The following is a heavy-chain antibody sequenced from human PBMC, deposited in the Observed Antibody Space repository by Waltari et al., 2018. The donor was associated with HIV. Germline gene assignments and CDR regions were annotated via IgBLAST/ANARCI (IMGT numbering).Heavy chain of an antibody. Sequence: QVQLVESGGGVVQPGGSLRVSCAAPGFPFKNFAMNWVRQAPGKGLEWVGNIYYDGSKKFYGDSVRGRFTISRDNSKQILYLQMNSLRVEDTALYYCARDYNYAPDYWGQGTLVVVSS. CDR2: IYYDGSKK. CDR1: GFPFKNFA. J-gene: IGHJ4*02. D-gene: IGHD5-18*01. CDR3: ARDYNYAPDY. V-gene: IGHV3-33*01.